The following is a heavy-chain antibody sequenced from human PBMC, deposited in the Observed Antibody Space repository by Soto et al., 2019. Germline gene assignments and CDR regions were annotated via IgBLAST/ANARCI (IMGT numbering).Heavy chain of an antibody. J-gene: IGHJ4*02. D-gene: IGHD3-9*01. CDR2: IYYSGST. CDR1: GGSVSSGSYY. CDR3: ARDRGYYDILTGYGEDYFDY. Sequence: QVQLQESGPGLVKPSETLSLTCTVSGGSVSSGSYYWSWIRQPPGKGLEWIGYIYYSGSTNYNPSLKSRVTISVDTSKNQFSLKLSSVTAADTAVYYCARDRGYYDILTGYGEDYFDYWGQGTLVTVSS. V-gene: IGHV4-61*01.